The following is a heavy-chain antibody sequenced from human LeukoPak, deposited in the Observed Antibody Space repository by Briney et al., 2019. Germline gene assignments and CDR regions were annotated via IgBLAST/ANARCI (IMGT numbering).Heavy chain of an antibody. V-gene: IGHV1-69*05. J-gene: IGHJ5*02. CDR3: ARGIQLWYNWFDP. CDR1: GGTFSSYA. CDR2: IIPIFGTA. D-gene: IGHD5-18*01. Sequence: SVKVSCKASGGTFSSYAISWVRQAPGQGLEWMGRIIPIFGTANYAQKFQGRVTITTDESTSTAYMELSSLRSEDTAVYYCARGIQLWYNWFDPWGQGTLVTVSS.